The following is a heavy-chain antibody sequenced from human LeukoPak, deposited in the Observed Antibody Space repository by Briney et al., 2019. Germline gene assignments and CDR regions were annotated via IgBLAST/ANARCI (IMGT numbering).Heavy chain of an antibody. D-gene: IGHD3-22*01. V-gene: IGHV3-30*03. CDR2: ISYDGSNK. J-gene: IGHJ4*02. Sequence: GRSLRLSCAASGFTFSSFAMHWVRQAPGKGLEWAAVISYDGSNKYYADSVKGRFTSSRDNSKNTLYLQMNSLRAEDTAVYYCARSRRIVGKFDYWGQGTLVTVSS. CDR1: GFTFSSFA. CDR3: ARSRRIVGKFDY.